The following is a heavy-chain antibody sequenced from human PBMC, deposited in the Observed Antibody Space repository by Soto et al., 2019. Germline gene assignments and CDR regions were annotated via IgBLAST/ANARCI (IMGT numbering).Heavy chain of an antibody. D-gene: IGHD3-22*01. Sequence: ASVKVSCKASGYTFSSYYMHWVRLAPGQGLEWMGISNPSGGSTSYAQKFQGRVTMTRDTSTSTVYMELSSLRSEDTAVYYGARGRGYYDSSGYEAFDYWGQGTPGTVSS. CDR2: SNPSGGST. V-gene: IGHV1-46*01. CDR1: GYTFSSYY. J-gene: IGHJ4*02. CDR3: ARGRGYYDSSGYEAFDY.